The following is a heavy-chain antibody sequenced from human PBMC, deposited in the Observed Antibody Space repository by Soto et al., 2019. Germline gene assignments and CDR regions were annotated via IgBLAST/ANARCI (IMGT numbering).Heavy chain of an antibody. J-gene: IGHJ4*02. CDR1: GYTFTSYY. CDR3: ARVVDGYYYDSSGYLGYFDY. CDR2: INPSGGST. V-gene: IGHV1-46*01. D-gene: IGHD3-22*01. Sequence: ASVKVSCKASGYTFTSYYMHWVRQAPGQGLEWMGIINPSGGSTSYAQKFQGRVTMTRDTSTSTVYMELSSLRSEDTAVYYCARVVDGYYYDSSGYLGYFDYWGQGTLVTV.